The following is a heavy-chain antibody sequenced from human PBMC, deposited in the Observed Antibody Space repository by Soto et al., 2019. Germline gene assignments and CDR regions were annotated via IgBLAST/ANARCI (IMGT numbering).Heavy chain of an antibody. D-gene: IGHD5-18*01. Sequence: EVQLLESGGGLVQPGGSLRLSCAASGFTFSSYAMSWVRQAPGKGLEWVSAISGSGGSTYYADSVEGRFTISRDNSKNTLYLQMNSLRAEDTALYYCAKEELRGYSYVLASDYWGQGTLVTVSS. CDR2: ISGSGGST. J-gene: IGHJ4*02. V-gene: IGHV3-23*01. CDR1: GFTFSSYA. CDR3: AKEELRGYSYVLASDY.